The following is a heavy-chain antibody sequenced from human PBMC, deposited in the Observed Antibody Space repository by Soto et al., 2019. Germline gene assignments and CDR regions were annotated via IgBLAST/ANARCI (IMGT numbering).Heavy chain of an antibody. D-gene: IGHD2-15*01. Sequence: GASVKVSCKVSGYTLTELSMHWLRQAPGKGLEWMGGFDPEDGETIYAQKFQGRVTMTEDTSTDTAYMELSSLRSEDTAVYYCATDVLGYCSGGSCYPDGFYGMDVWGQGTTVTVSS. J-gene: IGHJ6*02. CDR1: GYTLTELS. CDR2: FDPEDGET. V-gene: IGHV1-24*01. CDR3: ATDVLGYCSGGSCYPDGFYGMDV.